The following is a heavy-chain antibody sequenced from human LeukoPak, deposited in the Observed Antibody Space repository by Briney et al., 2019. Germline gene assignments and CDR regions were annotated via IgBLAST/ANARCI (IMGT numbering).Heavy chain of an antibody. CDR1: GYTFTGYY. J-gene: IGHJ4*02. V-gene: IGHV1-2*02. Sequence: ASVEVSCKASGYTFTGYYMHWVRQAPGQGLEWMGWIYPNSGATKYAQKFQGRVTTTRDTSISTAYMELSGLRSDDTAVYYCGTLLSNGPFDYWGQGSLVTVSS. CDR3: GTLLSNGPFDY. CDR2: IYPNSGAT.